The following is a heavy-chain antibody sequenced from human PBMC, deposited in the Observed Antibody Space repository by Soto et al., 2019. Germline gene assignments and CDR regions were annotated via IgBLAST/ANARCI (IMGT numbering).Heavy chain of an antibody. CDR3: SKGGRQWLVTSDFNY. V-gene: IGHV3-30*18. D-gene: IGHD6-19*01. CDR2: VSDDGRNT. Sequence: VQLVESGGGVVQPGWSLRLSCAASGFTFSDYAIHWVRQAPGKGLEWVAVVSDDGRNTHYADSVKGRFTISRDSSKNTGSLEMTSLRAEDTAVYYCSKGGRQWLVTSDFNYCGQGALVTVSS. J-gene: IGHJ4*02. CDR1: GFTFSDYA.